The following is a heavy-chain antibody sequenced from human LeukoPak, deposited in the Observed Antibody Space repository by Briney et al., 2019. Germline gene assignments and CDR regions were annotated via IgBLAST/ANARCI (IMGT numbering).Heavy chain of an antibody. CDR1: GFIFTSYW. D-gene: IGHD4-17*01. J-gene: IGHJ4*02. CDR3: ARGGAMTTVTTY. V-gene: IGHV3-7*05. CDR2: IKQDGSEK. Sequence: GGSLRLSCAASGFIFTSYWMTSVRQARGKGLEWVANIKQDGSEKYYVDSVKGRFTISRDNDKNSLYLQMTSLRVEDTAVYYCARGGAMTTVTTYWGQGTLVTVSS.